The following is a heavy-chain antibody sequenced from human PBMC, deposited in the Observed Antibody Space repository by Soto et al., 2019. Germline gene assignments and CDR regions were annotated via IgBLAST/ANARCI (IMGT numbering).Heavy chain of an antibody. D-gene: IGHD2-2*01. J-gene: IGHJ3*02. CDR1: GYTFTSYD. CDR2: MNPNSGNT. V-gene: IGHV1-8*01. Sequence: ASVKVSCKASGYTFTSYDINWVRQATGQGLEWMGWMNPNSGNTGYAQKFQGRVTMTRNTSISTAYMELSSLRSEDTAVYYCARGLRYCSSTSCYARLAFDIWGQGTMVTVSS. CDR3: ARGLRYCSSTSCYARLAFDI.